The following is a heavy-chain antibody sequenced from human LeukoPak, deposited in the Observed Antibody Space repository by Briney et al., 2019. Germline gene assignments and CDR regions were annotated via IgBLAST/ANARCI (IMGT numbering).Heavy chain of an antibody. CDR1: GITFSSYS. V-gene: IGHV3-48*01. Sequence: GGSLRLSCGASGITFSSYSMNWVRQAPGKGLEWVSYISSSGSTKYYADSVKGRFTISRDNARNSLYLQMNSLRAEDTAVYFCARGGLSIMGYGAQGTLVTVSS. CDR2: ISSSGSTK. D-gene: IGHD2/OR15-2a*01. J-gene: IGHJ4*02. CDR3: ARGGLSIMGY.